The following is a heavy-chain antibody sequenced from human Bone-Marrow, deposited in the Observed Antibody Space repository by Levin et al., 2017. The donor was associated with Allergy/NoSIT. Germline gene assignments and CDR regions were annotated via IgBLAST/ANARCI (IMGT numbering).Heavy chain of an antibody. CDR1: GFIFSHYS. D-gene: IGHD6-25*01. J-gene: IGHJ3*01. CDR2: FSTSSGYI. CDR3: VRDAAYAFDF. V-gene: IGHV3-48*02. Sequence: GGSLRLSCTASGFIFSHYSMNWVRQAPGKGLEWISYFSTSSGYINYADSVKGRFTISRDDAKNSLFLQMNSLRDEDTALYYCVRDAAYAFDFWGQGTMVTVSS.